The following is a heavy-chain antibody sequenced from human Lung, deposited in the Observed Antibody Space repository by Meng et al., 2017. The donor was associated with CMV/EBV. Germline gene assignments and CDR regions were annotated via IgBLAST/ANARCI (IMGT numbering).Heavy chain of an antibody. V-gene: IGHV2-70D*14. CDR2: IDWDDDK. CDR1: GFSLSTSGMR. Sequence: GPXLVXPTQTLTLTCTFSGFSLSTSGMRVRWIRQPPGKALEWLARIDWDDDKFYSTSLKTTLTISKDTSKNQVVLTLTNMDPVDTATYYCARDAAGYSIVDPWGQGTLVXVSS. D-gene: IGHD6-13*01. CDR3: ARDAAGYSIVDP. J-gene: IGHJ5*02.